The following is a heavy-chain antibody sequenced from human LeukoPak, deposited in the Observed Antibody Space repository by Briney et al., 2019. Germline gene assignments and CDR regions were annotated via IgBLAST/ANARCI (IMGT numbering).Heavy chain of an antibody. J-gene: IGHJ3*02. CDR2: ISWNSGSI. V-gene: IGHV3-9*01. D-gene: IGHD5-24*01. Sequence: GGSLRLSCAASGFTFDDYAMHWVRQAPGKGLEWVSGISWNSGSIGYADSVKGRFTISRDNSKNTLYLQMNSLRAEDTAVYYCAKDYSGWLQSDAFDIWGQGTMVTVSS. CDR3: AKDYSGWLQSDAFDI. CDR1: GFTFDDYA.